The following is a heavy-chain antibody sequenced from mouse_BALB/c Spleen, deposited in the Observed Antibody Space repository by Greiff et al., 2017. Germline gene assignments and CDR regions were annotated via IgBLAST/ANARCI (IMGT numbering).Heavy chain of an antibody. CDR2: ISSGSSTI. Sequence: EVQLVESGGGLVQPGGSRKLSCAASGFTFSSFGMHWVRQAPEKGLEWVAYISSGSSTIYYADTVKGRFTISRDNPKNTLFLQMTSLRSEDTAMYYCAPYDYDGGFAYWGQGTLVTVSA. CDR1: GFTFSSFG. J-gene: IGHJ3*01. CDR3: APYDYDGGFAY. V-gene: IGHV5-17*02. D-gene: IGHD2-4*01.